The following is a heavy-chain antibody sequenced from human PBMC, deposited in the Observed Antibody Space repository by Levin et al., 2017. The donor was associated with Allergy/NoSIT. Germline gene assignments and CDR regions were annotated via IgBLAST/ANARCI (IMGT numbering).Heavy chain of an antibody. D-gene: IGHD3-10*01. J-gene: IGHJ4*02. V-gene: IGHV3-7*04. CDR2: IKQDGSEK. Sequence: PGESLKISCAASGFTFSSYWMSWVRQAPGKGLEWVANIKQDGSEKYYVDSVKGRFTISRDNAKNSLYLQMNSLRAEDTAVYYCARDQGYGSGSSIPFDYWGQGTLVTVSS. CDR3: ARDQGYGSGSSIPFDY. CDR1: GFTFSSYW.